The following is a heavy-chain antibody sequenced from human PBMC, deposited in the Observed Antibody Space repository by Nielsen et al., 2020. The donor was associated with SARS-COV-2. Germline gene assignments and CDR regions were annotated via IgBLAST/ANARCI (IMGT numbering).Heavy chain of an antibody. CDR1: GGTFSSYA. Sequence: SVKVSCKASGGTFSSYAISWVRQAPGQGLEWMGGIIPIFGTANYAQKLQGRVTITADESTSTAYMELSSLRSEDTAVYYCARDEWVRGVAGLYYYYGMDVWGQGTTVTVSS. CDR2: IIPIFGTA. D-gene: IGHD3-10*01. CDR3: ARDEWVRGVAGLYYYYGMDV. V-gene: IGHV1-69*13. J-gene: IGHJ6*02.